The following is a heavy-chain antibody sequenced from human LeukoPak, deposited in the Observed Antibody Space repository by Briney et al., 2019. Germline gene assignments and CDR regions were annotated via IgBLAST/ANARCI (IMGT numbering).Heavy chain of an antibody. Sequence: GGSLRLSCAASGFTFSSYGMSWVRQAPGKGLEWVSAISGSGGSTYYADSVKGRFTISRDNSKNMLYLQMNSLRIEDTAVYYCARNSDYYDYSPQSVWGQGTLVTVSS. CDR3: ARNSDYYDYSPQSV. D-gene: IGHD3-22*01. CDR1: GFTFSSYG. CDR2: ISGSGGST. V-gene: IGHV3-23*01. J-gene: IGHJ4*02.